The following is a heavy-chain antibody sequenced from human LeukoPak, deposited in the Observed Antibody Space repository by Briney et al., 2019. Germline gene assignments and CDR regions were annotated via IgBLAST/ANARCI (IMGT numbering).Heavy chain of an antibody. CDR3: ARDQGTVTTRGYYYYGMDV. Sequence: GGSLRLSCAASGFTFSSYGMHWVRQAPGKGLEWVAVIWCDGSNKYYADSVKGRFTISRDNSKNTLYLQMNSLRAEDTAVYYCARDQGTVTTRGYYYYGMDVWGQGTMVTVSS. CDR2: IWCDGSNK. CDR1: GFTFSSYG. J-gene: IGHJ6*02. D-gene: IGHD4-17*01. V-gene: IGHV3-33*01.